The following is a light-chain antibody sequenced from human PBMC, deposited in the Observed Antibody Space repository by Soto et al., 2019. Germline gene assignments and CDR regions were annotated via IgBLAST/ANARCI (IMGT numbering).Light chain of an antibody. CDR1: QSVATK. CDR3: QQYYNWPRTWT. J-gene: IGKJ1*01. Sequence: EIVVTQSPGTLSVSPGERATLTCRASQSVATKIAWYQQKPGQAPRLLIYGAFTRATGIPARFSGSGSGTEFTLTLDSLQSEDFAVYHCQQYYNWPRTWTFGQGTKVEVK. CDR2: GAF. V-gene: IGKV3-15*01.